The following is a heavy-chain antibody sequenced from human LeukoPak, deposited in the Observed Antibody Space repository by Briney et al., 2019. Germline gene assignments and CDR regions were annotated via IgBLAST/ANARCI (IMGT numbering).Heavy chain of an antibody. V-gene: IGHV3-30-3*01. D-gene: IGHD2-15*01. CDR2: ISYDGSNK. J-gene: IGHJ4*02. Sequence: PGGSLRLSCAASGFTFSSYAMHWVRQAPGKGLEWVADISYDGSNKYYADSVKGRFTISRDNSKNTLHLQMNSLRAEDTAVYYCARDVLRSFDYWGQGTLVTVSS. CDR3: ARDVLRSFDY. CDR1: GFTFSSYA.